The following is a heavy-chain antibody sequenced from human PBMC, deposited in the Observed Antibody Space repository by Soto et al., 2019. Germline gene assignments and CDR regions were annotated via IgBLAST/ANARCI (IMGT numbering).Heavy chain of an antibody. D-gene: IGHD6-13*01. CDR2: INHSGST. Sequence: KASETLSLTCTVSGGSISSYYWSWIRQPPGKGLEWIGYINHSGSTNYIPSLKSRVTISVDTSKNQFSLKLSSVTAADTAVYYCATDSSTPPGHYYYYYGMDVWGQGTTVTVSS. V-gene: IGHV4-59*12. J-gene: IGHJ6*02. CDR3: ATDSSTPPGHYYYYYGMDV. CDR1: GGSISSYY.